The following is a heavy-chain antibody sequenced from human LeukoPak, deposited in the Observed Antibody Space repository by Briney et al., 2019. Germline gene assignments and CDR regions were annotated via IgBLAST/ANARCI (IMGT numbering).Heavy chain of an antibody. CDR1: VGTFSSYA. CDR3: ARDREGGIVATTWFDA. CDR2: IIPILGIA. J-gene: IGHJ5*02. D-gene: IGHD5-12*01. Sequence: ASVKVSCKASVGTFSSYAISWVRQAPGQGLEWMGRIIPILGIANYAQKFQGRVTITADKSTSTAYLELSSLRSEDTAVYYCARDREGGIVATTWFDAWGQGTLVTVSS. V-gene: IGHV1-69*04.